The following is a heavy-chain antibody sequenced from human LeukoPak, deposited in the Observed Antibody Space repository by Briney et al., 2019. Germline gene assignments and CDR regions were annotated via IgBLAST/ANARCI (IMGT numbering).Heavy chain of an antibody. Sequence: VASVKVSCKASGYTFTGYYMHWVRQAPGQGLEWMGWINPNSGGTNYAQKFQGRVTMTRDTSISTAYMELSRLRSDDTAVYYCARDPQIVVVHLEQLNWFDPWGQGTLVTVSS. CDR3: ARDPQIVVVHLEQLNWFDP. J-gene: IGHJ5*02. CDR2: INPNSGGT. V-gene: IGHV1-2*02. CDR1: GYTFTGYY. D-gene: IGHD2-2*01.